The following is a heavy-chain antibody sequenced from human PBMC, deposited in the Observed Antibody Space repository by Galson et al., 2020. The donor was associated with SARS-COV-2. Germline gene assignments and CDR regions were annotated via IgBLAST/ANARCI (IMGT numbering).Heavy chain of an antibody. CDR2: IGTAGDT. Sequence: GGSLRLSCAASGFTFSSYDMHWVRQATGKGLEWVSAIGTAGDTYYPGSVKGRFTISRENAKNSLYLQMNSLRAGDTAVYYCARGDYIKLGTYYYYYMDVWGKGTTVTVSS. CDR3: ARGDYIKLGTYYYYYMDV. D-gene: IGHD4-4*01. V-gene: IGHV3-13*01. CDR1: GFTFSSYD. J-gene: IGHJ6*03.